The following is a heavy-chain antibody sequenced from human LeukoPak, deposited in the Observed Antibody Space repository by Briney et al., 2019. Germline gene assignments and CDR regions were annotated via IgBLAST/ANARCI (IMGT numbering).Heavy chain of an antibody. CDR2: IDPSDSYN. V-gene: IGHV5-10-1*01. CDR1: GYNFTNYW. D-gene: IGHD6-6*01. CDR3: ARAYSRSRFDY. J-gene: IGHJ4*02. Sequence: GESPKISCNGSGYNFTNYWISWVRQMPGKGLEWMGTIDPSDSYNNYSPSFQGHVTISADKSISTAYLQWSSLKASDTAMYYCARAYSRSRFDYWGQGTLVTVSS.